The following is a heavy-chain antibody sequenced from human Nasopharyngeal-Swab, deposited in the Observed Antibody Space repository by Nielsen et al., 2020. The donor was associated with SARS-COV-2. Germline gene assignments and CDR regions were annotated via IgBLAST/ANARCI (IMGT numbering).Heavy chain of an antibody. J-gene: IGHJ6*02. V-gene: IGHV3-66*01. CDR2: IYSGGST. CDR3: AKAPYLRGLDV. CDR1: GFTVSSNY. Sequence: GESLKISCAASGFTVSSNYMSWVRQAPGKGLEWVSVIYSGGSTYYADSVKGRFTISRDNSKNTLYLQMNSLRVEDTAVYYCAKAPYLRGLDVWGQGTTVTVSS. D-gene: IGHD2-21*01.